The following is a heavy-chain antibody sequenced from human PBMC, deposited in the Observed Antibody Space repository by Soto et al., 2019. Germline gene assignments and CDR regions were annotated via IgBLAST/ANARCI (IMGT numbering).Heavy chain of an antibody. J-gene: IGHJ5*02. V-gene: IGHV4-31*03. Sequence: QVQLQESGPGLVKPSQTLSLTCTVSGGSISSGGYYWSWIRQHPGKGLEWIGYIYYSGTTYYNPSLMTRVTIPLDTSKNPFSLKLSSVTAADTAAYYCARSVFPWGQGTLVTVSS. CDR3: ARSVFP. CDR1: GGSISSGGYY. CDR2: IYYSGTT.